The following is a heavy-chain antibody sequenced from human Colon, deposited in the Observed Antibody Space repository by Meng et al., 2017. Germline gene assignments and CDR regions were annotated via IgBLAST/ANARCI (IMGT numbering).Heavy chain of an antibody. Sequence: GESLKISCVASRFTFSVNWMGWVRQAPGKGLEWVAIIKEDGTEKYYVDSVKGRFTISRDNAKKSLYLQMNSLRVEDSAAYYCVRVRPGSCDYWGQGPLVPFSS. V-gene: IGHV3-7*01. CDR1: RFTFSVNW. D-gene: IGHD3-10*01. CDR2: IKEDGTEK. J-gene: IGHJ4*02. CDR3: VRVRPGSCDY.